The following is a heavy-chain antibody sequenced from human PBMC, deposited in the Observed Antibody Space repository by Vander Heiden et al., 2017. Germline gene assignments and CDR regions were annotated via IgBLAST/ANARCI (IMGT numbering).Heavy chain of an antibody. CDR1: GFTFRDYD. J-gene: IGHJ1*01. CDR2: ISSSGSTI. CDR3: ARDRAYYDSSGYQH. D-gene: IGHD3-22*01. V-gene: IGHV3-11*01. Sequence: QVQLVASGGGLVKPAGSLILSCAASGFTFRDYDMDWIRQGQGKGLEWVSDISSSGSTIYYADSVKGRFTISRDNAKNSLYLQMNSLRAEDTAVYYCARDRAYYDSSGYQHWGQGTLVTVSS.